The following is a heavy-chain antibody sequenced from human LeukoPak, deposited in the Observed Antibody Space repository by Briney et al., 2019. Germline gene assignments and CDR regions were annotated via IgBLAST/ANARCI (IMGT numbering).Heavy chain of an antibody. V-gene: IGHV3-30-3*01. CDR2: ISYDGSNK. CDR3: ARGSGATTCFDY. J-gene: IGHJ4*02. Sequence: GGSLRLSCAASGFTFSSFPIHWVRQAPGKGLEWEALISYDGSNKYYADSVKGRFTISRDNSKNILYLQMNSLRAEDTAVYYCARGSGATTCFDYWGQGTLVTVSS. CDR1: GFTFSSFP. D-gene: IGHD1-26*01.